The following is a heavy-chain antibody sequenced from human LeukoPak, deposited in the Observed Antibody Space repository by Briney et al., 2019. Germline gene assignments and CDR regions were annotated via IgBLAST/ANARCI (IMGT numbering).Heavy chain of an antibody. D-gene: IGHD2-15*01. V-gene: IGHV1-18*01. CDR3: ARVLYCSGGSCYGAALDY. J-gene: IGHJ4*02. CDR2: ISAYNGNT. Sequence: GVSVKVSCKASGYTFTSYGISWVRQAPGQGLEWMGWISAYNGNTNYAQKLQGRVTMTTDTSTSTAYMELRSLRSDDTAVYYGARVLYCSGGSCYGAALDYWGQGTLVTVSS. CDR1: GYTFTSYG.